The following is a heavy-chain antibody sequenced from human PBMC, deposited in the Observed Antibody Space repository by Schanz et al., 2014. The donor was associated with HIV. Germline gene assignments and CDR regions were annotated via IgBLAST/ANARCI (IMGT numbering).Heavy chain of an antibody. J-gene: IGHJ6*02. CDR1: GFTFNNYA. V-gene: IGHV3-23*01. D-gene: IGHD3-10*01. CDR3: ARGSGPYYYYYGMDV. Sequence: EVQLLESGGGLVQPGGSLRLSCAVSGFTFNNYAMNWVRQAPGKGLEWVSTITGSSDHTFYADSLKGRFTISRDNSKNTLYLQMNSLRAEDTAVYYCARGSGPYYYYYGMDVWGQGTTVTVSS. CDR2: ITGSSDHT.